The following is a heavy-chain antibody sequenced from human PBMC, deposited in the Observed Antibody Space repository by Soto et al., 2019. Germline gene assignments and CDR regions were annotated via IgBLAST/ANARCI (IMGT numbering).Heavy chain of an antibody. D-gene: IGHD1-26*01. CDR1: GFTFSGSA. Sequence: GGSLRLSCAASGFTFSGSAMHWVRQASGKGLEWVGRIRSKANSYATAYAASVKGRFTISRDDSKNTAYLQMNSLKTEDAAVYYCTRHGEMRSRGPAYYYYMDVWGKGTTVTVSS. V-gene: IGHV3-73*01. CDR2: IRSKANSYAT. CDR3: TRHGEMRSRGPAYYYYMDV. J-gene: IGHJ6*03.